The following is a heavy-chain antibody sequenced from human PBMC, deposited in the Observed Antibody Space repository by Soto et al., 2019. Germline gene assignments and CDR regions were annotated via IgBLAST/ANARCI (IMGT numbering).Heavy chain of an antibody. Sequence: SETLSLTCTVSGGSISSSSYYWGWIRQPPGKGLEWIGSIYYSGSTYYNPSLKSRVTISVDTSKNQFSLKLSSVTAADTAVYYCASHLLEWLLSLPHWPYYFDYWGQGTLVTVYS. D-gene: IGHD3-3*01. J-gene: IGHJ4*02. CDR3: ASHLLEWLLSLPHWPYYFDY. CDR2: IYYSGST. CDR1: GGSISSSSYY. V-gene: IGHV4-39*01.